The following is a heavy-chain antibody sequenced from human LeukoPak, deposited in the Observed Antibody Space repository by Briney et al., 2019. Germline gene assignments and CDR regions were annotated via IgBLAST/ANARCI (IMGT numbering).Heavy chain of an antibody. CDR2: IYTSGST. CDR3: ARRSSTSYYYYGMDV. J-gene: IGHJ6*02. D-gene: IGHD2-2*01. Sequence: SETLSLTCTVSGDSISDYYWSWIRQPPGKGLEWIGYIYTSGSTNYNPSLKSRLTISVDTSKNQFSLKLRSVTAADTAVYYCARRSSTSYYYYGMDVWGQGTTVTVSS. CDR1: GDSISDYY. V-gene: IGHV4-4*09.